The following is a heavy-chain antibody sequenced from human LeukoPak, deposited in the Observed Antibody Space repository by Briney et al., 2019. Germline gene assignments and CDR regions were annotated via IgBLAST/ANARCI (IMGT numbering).Heavy chain of an antibody. D-gene: IGHD4-23*01. CDR2: ISSSGSTI. V-gene: IGHV3-48*03. Sequence: GGSLRLSCAASGFTFSSYEMNWVRQAPGKGLEWVSYISSSGSTIYYADSVKGRFTISRDNAKNSLYLQMNSLRAEDMAVYYCANDYGGNFDYWGQGTLVTVSS. CDR3: ANDYGGNFDY. J-gene: IGHJ4*02. CDR1: GFTFSSYE.